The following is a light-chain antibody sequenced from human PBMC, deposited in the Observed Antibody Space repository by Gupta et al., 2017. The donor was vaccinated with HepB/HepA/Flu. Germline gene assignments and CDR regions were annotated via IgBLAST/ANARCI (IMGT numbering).Light chain of an antibody. V-gene: IGKV3-20*01. CDR1: QSVSSSS. Sequence: IVLTPSPGTLSLSPGERATLSCRASQSVSSSSLAWYQQKPGQPPRLLIYGASSSATGIPDRFSGSGSRTDFHLNINRLEPEDFAVYYCQQYGSSPGSFGQWTKLQIK. J-gene: IGKJ2*04. CDR3: QQYGSSPGS. CDR2: GAS.